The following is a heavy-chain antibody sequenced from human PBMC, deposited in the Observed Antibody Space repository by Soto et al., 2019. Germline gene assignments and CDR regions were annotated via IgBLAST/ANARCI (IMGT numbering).Heavy chain of an antibody. Sequence: QVQLVQSGADVKKPGASVKVSCKASGYTFSDYGVSWVRQAPGQGLEWMGWISSKNGNTNFAQKFRGRVTMTTDPSTSTVYRESRSLRPDDTAVYYCAREPPETPPDYWGQGTLVTASS. CDR1: GYTFSDYG. CDR2: ISSKNGNT. V-gene: IGHV1-18*01. CDR3: AREPPETPPDY. J-gene: IGHJ4*02.